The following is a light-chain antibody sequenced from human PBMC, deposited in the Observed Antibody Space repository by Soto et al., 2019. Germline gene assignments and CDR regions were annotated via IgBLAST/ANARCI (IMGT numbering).Light chain of an antibody. Sequence: QPVLTQSPSASASLGVSVKLTCTRSSGHSSYAIAWHQQQPEKGPRYLMKVNSDGSHDQGDGIPDRFSGSSSGSERYLTISSLQAEDEADYYCQTWGTGIVLFGGGTKLTVL. CDR1: SGHSSYA. J-gene: IGLJ2*01. CDR2: VNSDGSH. V-gene: IGLV4-69*01. CDR3: QTWGTGIVL.